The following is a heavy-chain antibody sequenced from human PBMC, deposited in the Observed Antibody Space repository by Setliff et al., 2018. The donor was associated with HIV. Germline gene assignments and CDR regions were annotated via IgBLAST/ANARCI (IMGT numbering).Heavy chain of an antibody. J-gene: IGHJ3*01. CDR2: INPNRGGT. D-gene: IGHD3-9*01. V-gene: IGHV1-2*06. CDR3: ARGSLLGYFDWLFPD. Sequence: ASVKVSCKASGYTFSAYHMDWVRQAPGQGLEWMGRINPNRGGTNFAQKFQGRVTMTRDTSISTAYMELSRLRSDDTAVYYCARGSLLGYFDWLFPDWGQGTMVTVSS. CDR1: GYTFSAYH.